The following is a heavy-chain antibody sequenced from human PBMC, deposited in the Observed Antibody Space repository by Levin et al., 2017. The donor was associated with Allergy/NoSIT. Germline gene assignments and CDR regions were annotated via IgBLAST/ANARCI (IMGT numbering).Heavy chain of an antibody. CDR2: IYYSGST. V-gene: IGHV4-31*03. D-gene: IGHD6-19*01. CDR1: GGSISSGGYY. J-gene: IGHJ4*02. Sequence: SETLSLTCTVSGGSISSGGYYWSWIRQHPGKGLEWIGYIYYSGSTYYDPSLKSRVTISVDTSKNQFSLKLSSVTAADTAVYYCATGGAVAALDYWGQGTLVTVSS. CDR3: ATGGAVAALDY.